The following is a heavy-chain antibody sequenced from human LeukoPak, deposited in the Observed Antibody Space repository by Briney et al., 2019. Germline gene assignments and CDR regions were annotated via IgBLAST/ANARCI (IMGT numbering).Heavy chain of an antibody. CDR2: IYYRGRT. CDR3: ARETGTLGYFQH. J-gene: IGHJ1*01. CDR1: GASFSGDI. D-gene: IGHD1-14*01. V-gene: IGHV4-59*12. Sequence: SETLSLTGASRGASFSGDIWSVSRQPPGKGLEWIGYIYYRGRTKYNPSLQSRVTISVDTSRNQFSLRLSSVTAADTAVYYCARETGTLGYFQHWGQGTLVTVSS.